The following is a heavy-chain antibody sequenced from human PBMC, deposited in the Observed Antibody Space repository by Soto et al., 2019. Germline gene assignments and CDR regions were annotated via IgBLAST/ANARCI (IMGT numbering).Heavy chain of an antibody. Sequence: QVQLVESGGGVVQPGRSLRLSCAASGFTFSSYGMHWVRQAPGKGLEWVAVIWYDGSNKYYADSVKGRFTISRDNSKNTLYLQMNSLRAEDTAVYYCARGRDGYNSDAFDIWGQGTMVTVSS. D-gene: IGHD5-12*01. CDR2: IWYDGSNK. CDR3: ARGRDGYNSDAFDI. CDR1: GFTFSSYG. J-gene: IGHJ3*02. V-gene: IGHV3-33*01.